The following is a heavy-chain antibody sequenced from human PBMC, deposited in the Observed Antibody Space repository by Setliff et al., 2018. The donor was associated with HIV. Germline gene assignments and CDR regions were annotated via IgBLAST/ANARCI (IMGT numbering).Heavy chain of an antibody. Sequence: SETLSLTCTVSGVSISSGSYYWSWIQQPAGKGLEWIGHIYTSGSTNYNPSLKSRVTISVDTSKNQFSLKLSSVTAADTAVYYCARPAPRGYSYGHYYFDYWGQGTLVTVSS. CDR2: IYTSGST. D-gene: IGHD5-18*01. CDR1: GVSISSGSYY. J-gene: IGHJ4*02. CDR3: ARPAPRGYSYGHYYFDY. V-gene: IGHV4-61*09.